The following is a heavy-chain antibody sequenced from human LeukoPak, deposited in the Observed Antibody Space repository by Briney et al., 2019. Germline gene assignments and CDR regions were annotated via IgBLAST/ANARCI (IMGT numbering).Heavy chain of an antibody. Sequence: PSQTLSLTCAVSGDSISSDNYYWSWIRQPAGKGLEWIGRIYTTGSTNYNPSLKSRVSISVDTSKNQFSLKLNSVTAADTAVYYRARERIGYCSRTSCYAGNWLDPWGQGTLVTVSS. CDR3: ARERIGYCSRTSCYAGNWLDP. CDR1: GDSISSDNYY. J-gene: IGHJ5*02. V-gene: IGHV4-61*02. D-gene: IGHD2-2*01. CDR2: IYTTGST.